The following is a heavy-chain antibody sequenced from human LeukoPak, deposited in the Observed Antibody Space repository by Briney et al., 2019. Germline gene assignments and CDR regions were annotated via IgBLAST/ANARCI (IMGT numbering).Heavy chain of an antibody. D-gene: IGHD2-15*01. Sequence: SETLSLTCTVSGGSISSSSYYWGWIRQPPGKGLEWIGSIYYSGSTYYNPSLKSRVTISVDTSKNQFSLKLSSVTAADTAVYYCARQTGYCSGGSCRGYWSQGTLVTVSS. CDR1: GGSISSSSYY. CDR3: ARQTGYCSGGSCRGY. V-gene: IGHV4-39*01. J-gene: IGHJ4*02. CDR2: IYYSGST.